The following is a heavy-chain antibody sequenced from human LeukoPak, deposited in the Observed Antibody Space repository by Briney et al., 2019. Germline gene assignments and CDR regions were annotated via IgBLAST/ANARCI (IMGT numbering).Heavy chain of an antibody. Sequence: TGGSLRLSCAASGFTFSSYAMSWVRQAPGKGREWVSAISGSGGSTYYADSVKGRFTISRDNSKNTLYLQMNSLRAEDTAVYYCAKFPGVNWNYARYYFDYWGQGTLVTVSS. CDR2: ISGSGGST. CDR1: GFTFSSYA. CDR3: AKFPGVNWNYARYYFDY. V-gene: IGHV3-23*01. J-gene: IGHJ4*02. D-gene: IGHD1-7*01.